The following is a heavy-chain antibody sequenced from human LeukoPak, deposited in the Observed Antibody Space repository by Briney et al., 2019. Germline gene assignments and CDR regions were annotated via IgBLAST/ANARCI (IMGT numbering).Heavy chain of an antibody. D-gene: IGHD2/OR15-2a*01. CDR2: MNPNSGNT. V-gene: IGHV1-8*01. CDR3: ARGFLTYYYMDV. Sequence: ASVKVSCKASGYTFTSYDINWVRQATGKGLEWMGWMNPNSGNTGYAQKFQGRVTMTRNTSISTAYMELSSLRSEDTAVYYCARGFLTYYYMDVWGKGTTVTVSS. CDR1: GYTFTSYD. J-gene: IGHJ6*03.